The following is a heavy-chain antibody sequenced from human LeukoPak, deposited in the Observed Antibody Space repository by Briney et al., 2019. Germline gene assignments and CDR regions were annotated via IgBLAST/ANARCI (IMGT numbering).Heavy chain of an antibody. V-gene: IGHV4-34*01. CDR3: ARDAYNWNNDTFDI. D-gene: IGHD1/OR15-1a*01. Sequence: SETLSLTCAVYGGSFSGYYWSWIRQPPGKGLEWIGSIYYSGRTYYNPSLKSRLTISVDTSKNQFSLKLSSVTAADTAVYYCARDAYNWNNDTFDIWGQGTMVTVSS. CDR2: IYYSGRT. J-gene: IGHJ3*02. CDR1: GGSFSGYY.